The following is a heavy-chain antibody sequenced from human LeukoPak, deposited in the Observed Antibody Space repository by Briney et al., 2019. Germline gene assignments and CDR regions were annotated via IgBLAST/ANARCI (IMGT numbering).Heavy chain of an antibody. V-gene: IGHV4-4*02. J-gene: IGHJ3*02. CDR2: IYHSGST. CDR1: GGSISSSNW. CDR3: ARGAYYDILTPEVGAFDI. Sequence: SETLSLTCAVSGGSISSSNWWSWVRQPPGKGLEWIGEIYHSGSTYYNPSLKSRVTISVDTSKNQFSLKLSSVTAADTAVYYCARGAYYDILTPEVGAFDIWGQGTMVTVSS. D-gene: IGHD3-9*01.